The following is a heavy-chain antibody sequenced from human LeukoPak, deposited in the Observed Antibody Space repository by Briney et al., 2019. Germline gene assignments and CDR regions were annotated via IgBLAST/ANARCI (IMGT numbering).Heavy chain of an antibody. J-gene: IGHJ4*02. CDR1: GFTFSSYA. D-gene: IGHD2-21*02. Sequence: GGSLRLSCAASGFTFSSYAFSWVRQAPGKGLEWVSGISGGGASTYYADSVKGRFTISRDNSKNALYLQMNSLRAGDTAVYYCANAGGDSRPHDYWGQGTLVTVSS. CDR3: ANAGGDSRPHDY. CDR2: ISGGGAST. V-gene: IGHV3-23*01.